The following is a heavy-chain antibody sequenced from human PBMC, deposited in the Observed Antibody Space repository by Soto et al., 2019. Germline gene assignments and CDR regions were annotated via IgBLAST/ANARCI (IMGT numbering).Heavy chain of an antibody. D-gene: IGHD3-9*01. CDR3: ARDPVLGDILTGPNWFDP. V-gene: IGHV1-2*02. CDR2: INPNSGGT. Sequence: APVKVSCKASGYTFTGYLIHWLRQAPGQGLEWMGWINPNSGGTNYAQKFQGRVTITRDTSASTAYMELSSLRSEDTAVYYCARDPVLGDILTGPNWFDPWGQGTLVTVSS. CDR1: GYTFTGYL. J-gene: IGHJ5*02.